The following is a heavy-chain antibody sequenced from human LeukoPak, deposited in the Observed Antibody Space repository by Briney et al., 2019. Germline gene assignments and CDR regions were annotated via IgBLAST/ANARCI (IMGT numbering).Heavy chain of an antibody. CDR3: ARGGRSTSTSSLNWFDP. D-gene: IGHD2-2*01. J-gene: IGHJ5*02. Sequence: SVKVSCKASGGTFSSYSISWVRQAPGQGLEWMGRIISIFGIANYAQKFQGRVTITADKSTSTAYMELSSLRSEDTAVYYCARGGRSTSTSSLNWFDPWGQGTLVTVSS. CDR1: GGTFSSYS. V-gene: IGHV1-69*02. CDR2: IISIFGIA.